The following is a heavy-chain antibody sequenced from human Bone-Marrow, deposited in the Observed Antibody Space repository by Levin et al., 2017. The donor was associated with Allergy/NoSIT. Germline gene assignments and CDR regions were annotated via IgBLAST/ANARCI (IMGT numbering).Heavy chain of an antibody. CDR3: ARDMNSKRRGIGELTPHDYFYYGIDV. CDR1: GFTFDDFA. J-gene: IGHJ6*02. D-gene: IGHD3-10*01. V-gene: IGHV3-9*01. CDR2: ISWISGSI. Sequence: QAGGSLRLSCAASGFTFDDFAFHWVRQVPGKGLEWVAGISWISGSIDYADSVKGRFTISRDSAKMSVDLQMNSLRTEDTALYYCARDMNSKRRGIGELTPHDYFYYGIDVWGQGTTVTVSS.